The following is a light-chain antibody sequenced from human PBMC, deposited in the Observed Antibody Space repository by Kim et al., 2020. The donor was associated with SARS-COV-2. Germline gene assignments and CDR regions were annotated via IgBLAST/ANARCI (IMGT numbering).Light chain of an antibody. Sequence: TVTIPCTCSSGSIAINYVQGYQQRPVSARTPVIYEDNQRPSGVPDRFSGSIDSSSNPASLTISGLKTEDEADYYCQSYDSSNQNVVFGGGTQLTVL. CDR3: QSYDSSNQNVV. CDR2: EDN. CDR1: SGSIAINY. V-gene: IGLV6-57*02. J-gene: IGLJ2*01.